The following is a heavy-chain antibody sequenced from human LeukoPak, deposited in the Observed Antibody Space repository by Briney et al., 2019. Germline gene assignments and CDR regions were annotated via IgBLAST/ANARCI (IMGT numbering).Heavy chain of an antibody. CDR3: ARALYSYGYLVFDY. CDR1: GGSFSGYY. V-gene: IGHV4-34*01. Sequence: PSETLSLTCAVYGGSFSGYYWSWIRQPPGKGLEWIGEINHSGSTNYNPSLKSRVTISVDTSKNQFSLQLNSVTPEDTAVYYCARALYSYGYLVFDYWGQGTLVTVSS. D-gene: IGHD5-18*01. J-gene: IGHJ4*02. CDR2: INHSGST.